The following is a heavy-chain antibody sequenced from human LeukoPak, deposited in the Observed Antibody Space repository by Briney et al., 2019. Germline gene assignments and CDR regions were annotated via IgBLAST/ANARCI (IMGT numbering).Heavy chain of an antibody. CDR1: GGSISSYY. V-gene: IGHV4-59*01. CDR2: IYYSGST. D-gene: IGHD3-9*01. Sequence: SETLSLTCTVSGGSISSYYWSWIRQPPGKGLEWIGYIYYSGSTNYNPSLKSRVTISVDTSKNQFSLKLSSVTAADTAVYYCARVDVNLRYPGYYFDYWGQGTLVTVSS. J-gene: IGHJ4*02. CDR3: ARVDVNLRYPGYYFDY.